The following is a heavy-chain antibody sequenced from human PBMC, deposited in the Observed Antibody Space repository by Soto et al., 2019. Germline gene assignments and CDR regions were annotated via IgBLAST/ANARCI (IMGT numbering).Heavy chain of an antibody. D-gene: IGHD6-6*01. CDR2: ISSSSSYI. CDR3: ARVGQKYSSSLAWGQNTGGYYYYYYMDV. V-gene: IGHV3-21*01. CDR1: GFTFSSYS. Sequence: GGSLRLSCAASGFTFSSYSMNWVRQAPGKGLEWVSSISSSSSYIYYADSVKGRFTNSRDNAKNSLYLQMNSLGAEDTAVYYCARVGQKYSSSLAWGQNTGGYYYYYYMDVWGKGTTVTVSS. J-gene: IGHJ6*03.